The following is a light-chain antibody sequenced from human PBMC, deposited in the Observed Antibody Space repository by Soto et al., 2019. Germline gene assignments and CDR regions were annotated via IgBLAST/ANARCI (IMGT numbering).Light chain of an antibody. Sequence: ETVLTQSPATLSLSPGERATLSCRASQSVSSYLAWYQQKPGQAPRLLIYDASNRATGIPARFSGSGSGTGITLSIDRLDSEDCAVYACQLDGISPWTFAQGTKVDIK. CDR1: QSVSSY. J-gene: IGKJ1*01. CDR2: DAS. CDR3: QLDGISPWT. V-gene: IGKV3-11*01.